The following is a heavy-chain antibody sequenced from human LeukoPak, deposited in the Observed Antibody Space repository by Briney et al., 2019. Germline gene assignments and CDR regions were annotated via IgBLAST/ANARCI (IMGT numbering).Heavy chain of an antibody. CDR2: INSDGRSI. D-gene: IGHD2-15*01. CDR1: GFTFSTNW. V-gene: IGHV3-74*01. Sequence: GGSLRLSCAASGFTFSTNWMYWVRQAPGKGLVWVSRINSDGRSIGYADSVKGRFTISRDNAYNTLYLQMNSLRAEDTALYYCASGGRVGDIFDLWGQGTMVRVSS. CDR3: ASGGRVGDIFDL. J-gene: IGHJ3*01.